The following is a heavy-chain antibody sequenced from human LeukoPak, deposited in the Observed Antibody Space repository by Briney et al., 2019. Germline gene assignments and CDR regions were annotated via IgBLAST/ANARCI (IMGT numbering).Heavy chain of an antibody. Sequence: PGGSLRLSCAASGFTVSSSYMSWVRQAPGKGLEWVSVLYSGVSTYYADSVKGRFTISRDNSKNTLYLQMNSLRAEDTAVYYCAREWGYGDPFGFFDYWGQGTLVTVSS. CDR3: AREWGYGDPFGFFDY. CDR1: GFTVSSSY. CDR2: LYSGVST. D-gene: IGHD4-17*01. V-gene: IGHV3-53*01. J-gene: IGHJ4*02.